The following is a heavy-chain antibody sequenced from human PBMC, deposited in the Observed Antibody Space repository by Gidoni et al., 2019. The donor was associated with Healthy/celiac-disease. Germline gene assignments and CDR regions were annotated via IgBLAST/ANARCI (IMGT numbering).Heavy chain of an antibody. CDR1: GFTFSSYA. Sequence: VQLLESGGGLVQPGGSLRLSGAAPGFTFSSYAMSWVRQAPGKGLEWVSAISGSGGSTYYADSVKGRFTISRDNSKNTLYLQMNSLRAEDTAVYYCAKDRHGGGYKQDYWGQGTLVTVSS. J-gene: IGHJ4*02. D-gene: IGHD6-25*01. CDR2: ISGSGGST. CDR3: AKDRHGGGYKQDY. V-gene: IGHV3-23*01.